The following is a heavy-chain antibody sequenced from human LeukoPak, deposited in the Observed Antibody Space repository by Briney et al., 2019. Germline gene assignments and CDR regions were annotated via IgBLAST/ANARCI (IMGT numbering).Heavy chain of an antibody. CDR3: ARDSAVVVVPANEAWFDP. Sequence: GGSLRPSCAASGFTFSSYSMNWVRQAPGKGLEWVSSISSSSSYIYYADSVKGRFTISRDNAKNSLYLQMNSLRAEDTAVYYCARDSAVVVVPANEAWFDPWGQGTLVTVSS. CDR2: ISSSSSYI. D-gene: IGHD2-2*01. V-gene: IGHV3-21*01. J-gene: IGHJ5*02. CDR1: GFTFSSYS.